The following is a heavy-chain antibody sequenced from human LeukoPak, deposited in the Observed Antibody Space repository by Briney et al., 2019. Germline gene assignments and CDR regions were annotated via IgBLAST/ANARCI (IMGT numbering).Heavy chain of an antibody. CDR2: IFHSGSI. CDR3: ARAPQPTSYGDYGKRYFDL. D-gene: IGHD4-17*01. J-gene: IGHJ2*01. Sequence: PSETLSLTCTVSGGSVSDGYYYWNWIRQPPGKGLEWIGYIFHSGSINNNPSLKSRVTISVDTSKNQFSLKLTSVTAADTAVDYCARAPQPTSYGDYGKRYFDLWGRGTLVTVSS. V-gene: IGHV4-61*01. CDR1: GGSVSDGYYY.